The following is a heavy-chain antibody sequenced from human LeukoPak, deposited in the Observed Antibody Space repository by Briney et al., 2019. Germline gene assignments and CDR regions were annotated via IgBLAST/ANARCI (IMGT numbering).Heavy chain of an antibody. CDR3: ARKPYDYVWGSYPGGGYFDY. J-gene: IGHJ4*02. CDR2: INPNSGGT. D-gene: IGHD3-16*02. V-gene: IGHV1-2*02. CDR1: GYTFTGYY. Sequence: GASVKVSCKASGYTFTGYYMHWVRQAPGQGLEWMGWINPNSGGTNYAQKFQGRVTMTRDTSISTAYMELSRLRFDDTAVYYCARKPYDYVWGSYPGGGYFDYWGQGALVTVSS.